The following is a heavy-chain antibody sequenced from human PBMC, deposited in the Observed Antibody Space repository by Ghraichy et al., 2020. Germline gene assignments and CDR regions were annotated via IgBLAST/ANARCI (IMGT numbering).Heavy chain of an antibody. CDR1: GFTFSSYS. V-gene: IGHV3-23*01. J-gene: IGHJ6*02. Sequence: GGSLRLSCAASGFTFSSYSMSWVRQAPGKGLEWVSAINDDGGNTYYVDSVKGRFTISRDNSKNTLYLQMNSLRAEDTAVYYCAKGVGPGVSYGMDVWGQGTTVTVSS. CDR3: AKGVGPGVSYGMDV. CDR2: INDDGGNT. D-gene: IGHD1-26*01.